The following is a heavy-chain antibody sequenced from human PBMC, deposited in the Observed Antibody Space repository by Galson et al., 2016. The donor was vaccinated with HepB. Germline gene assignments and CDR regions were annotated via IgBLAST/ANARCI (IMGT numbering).Heavy chain of an antibody. CDR1: GFTFDDYG. Sequence: SLRLSCAASGFTFDDYGMSWVRQVPGKGLEWVSGIHWNGESESYGDSVRGRFTISRDNSRNSVSLQLNSLRAEDTALYYCARVAGGGQRGAIDIWGQGTKVIVSS. V-gene: IGHV3-20*04. CDR2: IHWNGESE. D-gene: IGHD6-19*01. J-gene: IGHJ3*02. CDR3: ARVAGGGQRGAIDI.